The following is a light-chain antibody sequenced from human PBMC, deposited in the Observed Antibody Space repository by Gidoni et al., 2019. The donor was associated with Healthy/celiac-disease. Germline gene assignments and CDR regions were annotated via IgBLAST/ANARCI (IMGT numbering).Light chain of an antibody. CDR1: QSVLYSSNNKNY. Sequence: DIVMTQSPDSLAVSLGERATINCKSSQSVLYSSNNKNYLAWYQQKPGQPPKLLIYWASTRESGVHDRVSGSGSGTDFTLTISSLQAEDVAVYYCQQYYSTPWTFGQGTKVEIK. V-gene: IGKV4-1*01. CDR3: QQYYSTPWT. CDR2: WAS. J-gene: IGKJ1*01.